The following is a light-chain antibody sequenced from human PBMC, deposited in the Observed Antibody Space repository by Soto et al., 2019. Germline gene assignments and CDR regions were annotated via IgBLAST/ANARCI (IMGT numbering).Light chain of an antibody. CDR1: QGISNF. V-gene: IGKV1-27*01. CDR2: GAS. J-gene: IGKJ4*01. Sequence: DIQMTQSPSSLSASVGDRVTITCRASQGISNFFAWYQQKPGKAPELLIYGASTLPSGVPSRFSGSGSGTDFTLAISSLQPEDAATYYCQKYNSAPLTFGGGTKVEIK. CDR3: QKYNSAPLT.